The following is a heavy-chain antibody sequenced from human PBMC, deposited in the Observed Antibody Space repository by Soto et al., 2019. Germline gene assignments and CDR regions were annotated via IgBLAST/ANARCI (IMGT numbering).Heavy chain of an antibody. Sequence: SETLSLTCTVSGGSISSGDDYWSWIRQPPGEGLEWIGYIYYSGSTYYNPSLKSRVTISVDTSKNQFSLKLSSVTAADTAVYYCARASPVVTDVWGQGTAVTVSS. D-gene: IGHD5-18*01. CDR2: IYYSGST. V-gene: IGHV4-30-4*01. CDR1: GGSISSGDDY. CDR3: ARASPVVTDV. J-gene: IGHJ6*02.